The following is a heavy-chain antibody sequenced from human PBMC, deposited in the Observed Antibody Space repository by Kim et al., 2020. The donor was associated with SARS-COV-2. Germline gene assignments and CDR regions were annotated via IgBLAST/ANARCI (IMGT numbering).Heavy chain of an antibody. CDR2: SKT. CDR3: ARHITTTMDV. Sequence: SKTRHADPGKGRITISSDNAKNTLYLQMNRLGAEDTVIYYCARHITTTMDVWGQGTTVTVSS. D-gene: IGHD3-10*01. J-gene: IGHJ6*02. V-gene: IGHV3-74*01.